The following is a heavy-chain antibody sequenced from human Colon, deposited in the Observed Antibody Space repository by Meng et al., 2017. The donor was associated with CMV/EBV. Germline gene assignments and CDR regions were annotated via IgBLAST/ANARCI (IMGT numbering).Heavy chain of an antibody. CDR3: TTPACSTASCYTRFNY. V-gene: IGHV3-15*01. J-gene: IGHJ4*02. Sequence: GGSLRLSCAASGFTFTNAWMSWVRQAPGKGLEWVGRIKSKTDGETTDFAAPVRGRFTISRDDSQNTVYLQMNGLKPEDTAVYYCTTPACSTASCYTRFNYWGQGTLVTVSS. CDR1: GFTFTNAW. CDR2: IKSKTDGETT. D-gene: IGHD2-2*02.